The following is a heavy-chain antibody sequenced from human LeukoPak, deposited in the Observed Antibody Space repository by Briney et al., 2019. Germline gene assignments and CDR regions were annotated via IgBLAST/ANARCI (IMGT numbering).Heavy chain of an antibody. D-gene: IGHD5-12*01. V-gene: IGHV1-18*01. J-gene: IGHJ4*02. CDR2: ISAYNGNT. CDR1: GYTFTSYG. CDR3: ARDLNVAIDY. Sequence: ASVKVSYKASGYTFTSYGVTWVRQAPGQGLEWMGWISAYNGNTNYAQKLQGRVTMTTDTSTSTAYMELRSLRSDDTAVYYCARDLNVAIDYWGQGTLVTVSS.